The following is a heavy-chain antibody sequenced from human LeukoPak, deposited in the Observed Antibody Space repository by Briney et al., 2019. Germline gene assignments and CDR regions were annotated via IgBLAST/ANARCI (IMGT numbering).Heavy chain of an antibody. CDR2: ISSSSSYI. D-gene: IGHD6-13*01. V-gene: IGHV3-21*04. CDR3: AKDRVFSRALDDAFDI. CDR1: GFTFSSYS. J-gene: IGHJ3*02. Sequence: GGSLRLSCAASGFTFSSYSMNWVRQAPGKGLEWVSSISSSSSYIYYADSVKGRFTISRDNAKNSLYLQMNSLRAEDTAVYYCAKDRVFSRALDDAFDIWGQGTMVTVSS.